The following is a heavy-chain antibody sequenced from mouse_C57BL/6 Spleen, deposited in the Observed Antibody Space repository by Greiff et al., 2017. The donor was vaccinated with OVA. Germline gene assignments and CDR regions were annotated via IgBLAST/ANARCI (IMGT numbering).Heavy chain of an antibody. CDR2: IDPSDSET. D-gene: IGHD1-1*01. V-gene: IGHV1-52*01. J-gene: IGHJ2*01. CDR1: GYTFTSYW. Sequence: QVQLQQPGAELVRPGSSVKLSCKASGYTFTSYWMHWVKQRPIQGLEWIGNIDPSDSETHYNQKFKDKATLTVDKSSSTAYMQLSSLTSEDSAVYYGARETNYYGSSSFFDYWGQGTTLTVSS. CDR3: ARETNYYGSSSFFDY.